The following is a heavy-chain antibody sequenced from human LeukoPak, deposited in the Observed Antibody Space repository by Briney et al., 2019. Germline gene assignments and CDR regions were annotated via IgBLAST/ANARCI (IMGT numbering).Heavy chain of an antibody. V-gene: IGHV3-23*01. CDR3: AKDMSGWYYFDY. Sequence: GGSLRLSCAASGFTFSSYAMSWVRQAPGKGLEWVSAISGSGGSTYYADSVKGRFTISRDNSKNTLYPQMNSLRAKDTAVYYCAKDMSGWYYFDYWGQGTLVTVSS. D-gene: IGHD6-19*01. CDR2: ISGSGGST. J-gene: IGHJ4*02. CDR1: GFTFSSYA.